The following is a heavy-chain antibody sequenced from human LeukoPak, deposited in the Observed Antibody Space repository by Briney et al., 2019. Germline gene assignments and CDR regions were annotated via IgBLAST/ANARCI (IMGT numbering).Heavy chain of an antibody. D-gene: IGHD6-13*01. J-gene: IGHJ6*03. V-gene: IGHV4-39*07. CDR1: GGSISSSSYY. CDR2: IYYSGST. Sequence: PSETLSLTCTVSGGSISSSSYYWGWIRQPPGKGLERIGSIYYSGSTYYNPSLKSRVTISVDTSKNQFSLKLSSVTAADTAVYYCARVGRGSSSWPHYYYYYYYMDVWGKGTTVTVSS. CDR3: ARVGRGSSSWPHYYYYYYYMDV.